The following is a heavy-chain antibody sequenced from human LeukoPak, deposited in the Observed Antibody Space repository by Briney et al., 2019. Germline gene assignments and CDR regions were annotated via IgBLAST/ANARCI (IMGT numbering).Heavy chain of an antibody. CDR3: AGSSGVVRLDN. J-gene: IGHJ4*02. Sequence: GGSLRLSCAASGFTFSVYVMHCVLQAPGKGLEWVAVIPYDGSNKYYADSVKGRFTISRDTSKNALFLQMNSLRAEDTAIYYCAGSSGVVRLDNRGQGTLVTVSS. CDR1: GFTFSVYV. V-gene: IGHV3-30*14. CDR2: IPYDGSNK. D-gene: IGHD2-21*01.